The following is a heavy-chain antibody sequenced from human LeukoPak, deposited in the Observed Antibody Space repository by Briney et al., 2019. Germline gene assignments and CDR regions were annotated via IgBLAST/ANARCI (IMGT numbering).Heavy chain of an antibody. CDR3: ARLDPPSSAFPVGGWYWFDP. V-gene: IGHV4-39*01. D-gene: IGHD6-19*01. CDR1: GGSISSSSYY. CDR2: IYYSGST. J-gene: IGHJ5*02. Sequence: PSETLSLTCTVSGGSISSSSYYWGWIRQPPGKGLEWIGSIYYSGSTYYNPSLKSRVTISVDTSKNQFSLKLSSVTAADTAVYYCARLDPPSSAFPVGGWYWFDPWGQGTLVTVSS.